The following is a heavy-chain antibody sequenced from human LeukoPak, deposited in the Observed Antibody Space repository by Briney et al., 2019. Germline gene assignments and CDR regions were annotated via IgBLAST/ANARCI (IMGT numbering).Heavy chain of an antibody. CDR2: ISSSSSYI. CDR1: GFTFSSYS. D-gene: IGHD2-15*01. Sequence: GGSLRLSCAASGFTFSSYSMNWVRQAPGKGLEWVSSISSSSSYIYYADSVKGRFTISRDNAKNSLYLQMTSLRAEDTAVYYCGRGGGGGYCSGGSCYGAYYFDYWGQGTLVTVSS. V-gene: IGHV3-21*01. CDR3: GRGGGGGYCSGGSCYGAYYFDY. J-gene: IGHJ4*02.